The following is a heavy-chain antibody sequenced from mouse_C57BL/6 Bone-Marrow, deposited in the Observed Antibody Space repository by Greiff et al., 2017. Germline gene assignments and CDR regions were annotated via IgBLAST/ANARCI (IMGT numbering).Heavy chain of an antibody. Sequence: EVMLVESGGGLVKPGGSLKLSCAASGFTFSSYAMSWVRQTPEKRLEWVATISDGGNYTYYPDNVKGRFTISRDNAKNNLYLQMSQLKSEDTAMYYCARDDGYYLWYFDVWGTGTTVTVSS. D-gene: IGHD2-3*01. CDR2: ISDGGNYT. V-gene: IGHV5-4*01. J-gene: IGHJ1*03. CDR1: GFTFSSYA. CDR3: ARDDGYYLWYFDV.